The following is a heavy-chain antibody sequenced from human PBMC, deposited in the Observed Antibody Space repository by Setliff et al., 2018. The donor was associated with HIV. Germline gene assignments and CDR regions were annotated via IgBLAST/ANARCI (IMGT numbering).Heavy chain of an antibody. CDR2: IYHSGRT. D-gene: IGHD3-9*01. CDR1: GGSISSNSYY. J-gene: IGHJ4*02. Sequence: SETLSLTCTVSGGSISSNSYYWGWIRQPPGKGLEWIGSIYHSGRTYYNPSLKSRVTISVDTSKNQFSLKLTSVTAADTAVYYCARDQPQDYDSLTGYYTGRYFDYWGRGTRVTVSS. V-gene: IGHV4-39*07. CDR3: ARDQPQDYDSLTGYYTGRYFDY.